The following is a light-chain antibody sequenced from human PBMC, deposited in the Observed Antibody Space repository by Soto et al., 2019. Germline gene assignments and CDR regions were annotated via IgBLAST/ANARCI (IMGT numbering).Light chain of an antibody. CDR1: QSVTSDF. CDR3: QVYGRSPLMYT. V-gene: IGKV3-20*01. CDR2: GAS. Sequence: EIVLTQSPGTLSLSPGERATLSCRASQSVTSDFLAWYQQKPGQAPRLLIYGASSRAAGVPDRFTGSGSGTHFTLTITRLEPEEFAVYYCQVYGRSPLMYTFGQGTKLGVK. J-gene: IGKJ2*01.